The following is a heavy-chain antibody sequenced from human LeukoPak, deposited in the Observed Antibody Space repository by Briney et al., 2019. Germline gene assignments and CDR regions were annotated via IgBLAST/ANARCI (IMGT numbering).Heavy chain of an antibody. V-gene: IGHV1-8*03. Sequence: ASVKVSCKASGYTFSSYDINWLRQATGQGLEWMGWLTPNSGNTGYAPKFQGRVTITRNTSISTAYTELSSLRSEDTAVYYCAYYYDSSGYYYLFDYWGQGTLVTVSS. CDR1: GYTFSSYD. CDR2: LTPNSGNT. J-gene: IGHJ4*02. CDR3: AYYYDSSGYYYLFDY. D-gene: IGHD3-22*01.